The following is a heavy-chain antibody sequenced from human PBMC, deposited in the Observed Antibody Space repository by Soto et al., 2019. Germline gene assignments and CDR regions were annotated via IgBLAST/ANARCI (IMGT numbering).Heavy chain of an antibody. CDR2: ISYDGSNN. CDR1: GFTFSSYG. CDR3: AKDRWEKYSSSSAGDY. V-gene: IGHV3-30*18. D-gene: IGHD6-6*01. J-gene: IGHJ4*02. Sequence: QVQLVESGGGWVQPGRSLRLSCAASGFTFSSYGMHWVRQAPGKGLEWVAVISYDGSNNYYADSVKGRFTISRDNSKNTLYLQMNRLRAEDTAVYYCAKDRWEKYSSSSAGDYWGQGTLVTVSS.